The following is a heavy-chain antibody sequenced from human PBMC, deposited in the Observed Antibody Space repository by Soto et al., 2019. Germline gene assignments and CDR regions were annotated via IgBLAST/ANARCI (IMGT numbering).Heavy chain of an antibody. D-gene: IGHD2-21*02. CDR3: AKNGRGGCGGDCYSAFDI. V-gene: IGHV3-30*18. Sequence: PEGSLRLSCAASGFTFSSYGMHWVRQAPGKGLEWVAVLSYDGSNQYYADSVKGRFTISRDNSKNTLYLQMNSLRPEDTAVYYCAKNGRGGCGGDCYSAFDIWGQGTMVTVSS. CDR1: GFTFSSYG. J-gene: IGHJ3*02. CDR2: LSYDGSNQ.